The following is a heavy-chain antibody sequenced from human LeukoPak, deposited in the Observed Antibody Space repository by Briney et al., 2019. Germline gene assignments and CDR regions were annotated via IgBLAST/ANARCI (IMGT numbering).Heavy chain of an antibody. CDR1: GYTFISYG. J-gene: IGHJ4*02. V-gene: IGHV1-18*01. D-gene: IGHD2-2*01. CDR2: ITAYNGNT. CDR3: ARGSTSAIDY. Sequence: ASVKVSYKASGYTFISYGLSWVRQAPGQGLEWMGWITAYNGNTNYAQKFQGRVTMTTDTTTSTAYMELRSLRSDDTAVYYCARGSTSAIDYWGQGTLVTVSS.